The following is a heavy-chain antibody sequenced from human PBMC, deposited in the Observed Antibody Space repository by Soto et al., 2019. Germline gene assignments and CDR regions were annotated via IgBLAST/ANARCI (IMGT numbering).Heavy chain of an antibody. D-gene: IGHD4-17*01. Sequence: EVQLVESGGGLVQPGGSLRLSCAASGFTFISYEMNWVRQAPGKGLQWVSYISTSGSTIYYADSVKGRFTISRDNAKDSLYLQMNSLRAEDTAVYFCARGLYGDYGTTGGYWGQGTLVTVSS. CDR1: GFTFISYE. V-gene: IGHV3-48*03. CDR3: ARGLYGDYGTTGGY. CDR2: ISTSGSTI. J-gene: IGHJ4*02.